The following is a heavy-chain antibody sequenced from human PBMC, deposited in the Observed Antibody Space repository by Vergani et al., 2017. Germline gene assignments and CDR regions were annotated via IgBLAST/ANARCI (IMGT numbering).Heavy chain of an antibody. CDR1: GESLSSFY. CDR3: TVRPRVNLVVGEIVTERTFDY. J-gene: IGHJ4*02. Sequence: QVQLQQWGAGVVKPSGTLSLTCAVFGESLSSFYWSWIRQPPGKGLEWIGEINNNGHTNYNPSLESRVTVSRDTARNQFSLNLMSVTAADTAMYYCTVRPRVNLVVGEIVTERTFDYWSQGSLVTVSS. CDR2: INNNGHT. V-gene: IGHV4-34*02. D-gene: IGHD2-8*02.